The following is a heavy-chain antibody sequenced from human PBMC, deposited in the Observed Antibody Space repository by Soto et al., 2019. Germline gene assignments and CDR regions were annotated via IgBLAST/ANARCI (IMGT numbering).Heavy chain of an antibody. CDR3: ARDTYSNYDY. V-gene: IGHV1-18*01. J-gene: IGHJ4*02. Sequence: PGEGLEWMGWISAYNGNTNYAQKFQGRVTMTTDTSTSTVYMELRSLRSDDTAVYYCARDTYSNYDYWGQGTLVTVSS. D-gene: IGHD4-4*01. CDR2: ISAYNGNT.